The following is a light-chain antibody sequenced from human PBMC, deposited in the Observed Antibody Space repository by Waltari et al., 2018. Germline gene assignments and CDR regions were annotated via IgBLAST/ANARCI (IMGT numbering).Light chain of an antibody. Sequence: DIQMTQSPSTLSASVGDRVTITCRASQSVKNNLAWYQQKQGKAPKVLIHKASRLESGGPSRFSGSGFGTECTLTISSLQPDDSATYYCQEYDSLPITFGGGTKVEIK. J-gene: IGKJ4*01. CDR3: QEYDSLPIT. CDR2: KAS. V-gene: IGKV1-5*03. CDR1: QSVKNN.